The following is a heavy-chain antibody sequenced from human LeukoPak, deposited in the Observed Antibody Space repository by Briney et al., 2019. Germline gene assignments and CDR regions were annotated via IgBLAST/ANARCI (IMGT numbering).Heavy chain of an antibody. J-gene: IGHJ5*02. D-gene: IGHD3-10*01. V-gene: IGHV1-3*01. CDR2: INAGNGNT. CDR1: GYTFINYY. CDR3: ARDLDYYGSP. Sequence: ASVKVSCKASGYTFINYYMHWVRQAPGQRLEWMGWINAGNGNTKYSQKFQGRVTITRDTSASTAYMELSSLRSEDTAVYYCARDLDYYGSPWGQGTLVTVSS.